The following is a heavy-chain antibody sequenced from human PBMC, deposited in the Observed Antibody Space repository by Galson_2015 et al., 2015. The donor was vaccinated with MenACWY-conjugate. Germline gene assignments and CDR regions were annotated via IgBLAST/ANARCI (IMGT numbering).Heavy chain of an antibody. CDR3: AKGLWFGTHPVFGS. CDR2: LSGSGDST. Sequence: SLRLSCAASGFRFNNHAMTWVRQAPGKGLEWVSTLSGSGDSTYYADSVKGRFTISRDNSKNTLDLQMNSLRAEDTAVYYCAKGLWFGTHPVFGSWGQGTLVTVSS. D-gene: IGHD3-10*01. V-gene: IGHV3-23*01. J-gene: IGHJ4*02. CDR1: GFRFNNHA.